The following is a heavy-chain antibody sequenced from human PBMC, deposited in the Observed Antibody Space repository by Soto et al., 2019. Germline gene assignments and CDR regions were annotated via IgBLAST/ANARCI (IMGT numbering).Heavy chain of an antibody. J-gene: IGHJ3*02. CDR3: ARAPYRGANSRGALDM. V-gene: IGHV4-30-4*01. D-gene: IGHD1-7*01. Sequence: QVQLQESGPGLVKPSQTLSLTCTVSGDPISSGDYYWSWIRQPPGTGLEWIGYIYYSGTTYYNPSLKSRVTMSVDTSKNQFALKLSSVTAADTAVYYCARAPYRGANSRGALDMWGQGTMVTVSS. CDR1: GDPISSGDYY. CDR2: IYYSGTT.